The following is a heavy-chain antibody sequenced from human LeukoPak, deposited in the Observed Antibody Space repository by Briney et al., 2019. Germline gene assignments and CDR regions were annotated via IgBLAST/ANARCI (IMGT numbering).Heavy chain of an antibody. CDR2: ISSSSNYV. J-gene: IGHJ6*04. CDR3: ARDRVIMDV. Sequence: GGSLRLSCAASGFTFSGYNMNWVRQAPGKGLEWVSSISSSSNYVYYADSVKGRYTISRDNAKNSLYMQMNSLRAEDTAVYYCARDRVIMDVWGKGTTVTVSS. CDR1: GFTFSGYN. D-gene: IGHD2/OR15-2a*01. V-gene: IGHV3-21*01.